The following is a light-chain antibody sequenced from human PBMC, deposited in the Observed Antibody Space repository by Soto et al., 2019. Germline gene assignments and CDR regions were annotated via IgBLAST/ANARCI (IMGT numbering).Light chain of an antibody. J-gene: IGKJ5*01. Sequence: EIVLTQSPGTLSLSPWEVATLSCRAGQSVSSSQLAWYQQKPVQAPRLLVYGASSRATGIPERFIGSVSETDFTLSISRLEPEDFAVYYCQHYGNSPLTFGQGTRLEIK. V-gene: IGKV3-20*01. CDR1: QSVSSSQ. CDR3: QHYGNSPLT. CDR2: GAS.